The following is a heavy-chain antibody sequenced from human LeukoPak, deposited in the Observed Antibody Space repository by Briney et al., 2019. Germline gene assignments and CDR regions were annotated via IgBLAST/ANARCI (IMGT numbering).Heavy chain of an antibody. CDR2: INPNSGGT. CDR3: ARDDAYCSSTSCYTEHAFDI. J-gene: IGHJ3*02. CDR1: GYTFTGYY. Sequence: VASVKVSCKASGYTFTGYYMHWVRQAPGQGLEWMGWINPNSGGTNYAQKFQGRVAMTRDTSISTAYMELSRLRSDDTAEYYCARDDAYCSSTSCYTEHAFDIWGQGTMVTVSS. V-gene: IGHV1-2*02. D-gene: IGHD2-2*02.